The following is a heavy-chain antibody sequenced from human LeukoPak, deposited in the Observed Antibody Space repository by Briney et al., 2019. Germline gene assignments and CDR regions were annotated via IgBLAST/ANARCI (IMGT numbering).Heavy chain of an antibody. CDR1: GFTFSIYG. V-gene: IGHV3-30*02. J-gene: IGHJ6*04. CDR2: IRLAGSNK. Sequence: GGSLRLSCVASGFTFSIYGMHWVRQAPGKGLEWVAFIRLAGSNKYYADSVKGRFTISGDNSKNTVHLQLNSLRAEDAAVYYCAKDGLPGDHGVDVWGRGTTVTVSS. D-gene: IGHD2-21*01. CDR3: AKDGLPGDHGVDV.